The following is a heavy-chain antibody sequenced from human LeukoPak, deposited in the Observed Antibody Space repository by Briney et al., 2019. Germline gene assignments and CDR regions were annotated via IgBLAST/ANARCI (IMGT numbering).Heavy chain of an antibody. J-gene: IGHJ4*02. CDR3: TSVRYIEEGIDY. CDR1: GFAFSSYS. V-gene: IGHV3-7*01. CDR2: IKQDGSKK. D-gene: IGHD5-18*01. Sequence: VGSLRLSCVASGFAFSSYSMTWVRQAPGKGLEWVANIKQDGSKKSYVESVKGRFTISRDNAKNSLYLQMNSLRAEDTAIYYCTSVRYIEEGIDYWAKGTVVTVSS.